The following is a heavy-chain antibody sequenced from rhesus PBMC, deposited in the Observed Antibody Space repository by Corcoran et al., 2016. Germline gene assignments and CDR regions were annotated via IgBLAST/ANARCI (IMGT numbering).Heavy chain of an antibody. D-gene: IGHD6-25*01. CDR3: RGGNWEVDY. Sequence: EVQLVETGGGLVQPGGSLKLSCAASGFTFSSYGMSWVRQSQGKGLEWVSGINSDGGRTYYADSVKGRFTISRDKSKNTLSLQMNSLRPEDTAVYYCRGGNWEVDYWGQGVLVTVSS. J-gene: IGHJ4*01. CDR1: GFTFSSYG. CDR2: INSDGGRT. V-gene: IGHV3S5*01.